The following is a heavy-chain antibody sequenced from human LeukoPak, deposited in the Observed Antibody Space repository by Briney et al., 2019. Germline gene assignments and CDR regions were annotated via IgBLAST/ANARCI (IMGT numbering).Heavy chain of an antibody. Sequence: SETLSLTCTVSGGSISSGSYYWSWIRQPAGKGLEWIGRIYTSGSTNYNPSLKSRVTILVDTSKNQFSLKLSSVTAADTAVYYCARDRLQLQSWGQGTLVTVSS. D-gene: IGHD5-24*01. V-gene: IGHV4-61*02. CDR3: ARDRLQLQS. CDR2: IYTSGST. CDR1: GGSISSGSYY. J-gene: IGHJ5*02.